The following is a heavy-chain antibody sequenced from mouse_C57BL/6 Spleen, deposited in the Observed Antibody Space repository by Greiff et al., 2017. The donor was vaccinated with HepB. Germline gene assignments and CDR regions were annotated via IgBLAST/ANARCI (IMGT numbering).Heavy chain of an antibody. CDR1: GFTFTDYE. Sequence: QVQLKESGAELVRPGASVTLSCKASGFTFTDYEMHWVKQTPVHGLEWVGAIYPETGGTAYNQKFKGKAILTADKSSSTAYMELRGLTSEASAVYYCTPSNVSDYWGQGTTLTVSS. J-gene: IGHJ2*01. CDR2: IYPETGGT. CDR3: TPSNVSDY. D-gene: IGHD4-1*01. V-gene: IGHV1-15*01.